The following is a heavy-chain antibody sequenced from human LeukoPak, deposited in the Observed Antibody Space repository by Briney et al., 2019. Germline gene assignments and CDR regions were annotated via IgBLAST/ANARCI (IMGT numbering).Heavy chain of an antibody. V-gene: IGHV3-30-3*01. CDR1: GFTFSSYA. J-gene: IGHJ6*02. CDR3: ARDGTAADTYYYGMDV. Sequence: PGGSLRLSCAASGFTFSSYAMHWVRQAPGKGLEWVAVISYDGSNKYYADSVKGRFTISRDNSKNTLYLQMNSLRAEDTAVYYCARDGTAADTYYYGMDVWGQGTTVTVSS. CDR2: ISYDGSNK. D-gene: IGHD6-13*01.